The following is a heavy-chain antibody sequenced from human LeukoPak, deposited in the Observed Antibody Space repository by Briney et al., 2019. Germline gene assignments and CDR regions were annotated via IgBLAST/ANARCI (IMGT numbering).Heavy chain of an antibody. CDR1: GVTLSTYA. CDR3: AKDEFGEGAFDI. Sequence: PGGSLRLSCAASGVTLSTYAMSWARQAPGKGLEGVSGISSSGSGGKTYYADSVKGRFTISRDSSKNTLFLHMHTLRAEDTAIYYCAKDEFGEGAFDIWGQGTMVTVS. V-gene: IGHV3-23*01. J-gene: IGHJ3*02. D-gene: IGHD3-10*01. CDR2: ISSSGSGGKT.